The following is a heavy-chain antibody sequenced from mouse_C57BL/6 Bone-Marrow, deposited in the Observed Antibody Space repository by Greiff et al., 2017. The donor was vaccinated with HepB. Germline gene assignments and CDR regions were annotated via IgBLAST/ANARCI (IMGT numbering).Heavy chain of an antibody. CDR1: GYAFSSSW. Sequence: QVQLQQSGPELVKPGASVKISCKASGYAFSSSWMNWVKQRPGKGLEWIGLIYPGDGDTNYNGKFKGKATLTADKSSSTAYMQLSSLTSEDSAVYFCAKEVTGSIFDYWGQGTTLTVSS. D-gene: IGHD4-1*01. CDR3: AKEVTGSIFDY. J-gene: IGHJ2*01. V-gene: IGHV1-82*01. CDR2: IYPGDGDT.